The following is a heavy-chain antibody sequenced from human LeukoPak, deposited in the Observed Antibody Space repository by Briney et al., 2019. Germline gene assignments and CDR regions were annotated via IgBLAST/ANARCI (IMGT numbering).Heavy chain of an antibody. CDR3: ARDYHHPPGSYPRLCAFDI. D-gene: IGHD1-26*01. J-gene: IGHJ3*02. CDR1: GGTFSSYA. V-gene: IGHV1-69*05. Sequence: GSSVKVTCKASGGTFSSYAISWVRQAPGQGLEWMGGIIPIFGTANYAQKLQGRVTMTTDTSTSTAYMELRSLRSDDTAVYYCARDYHHPPGSYPRLCAFDIWGQGTMVTVSS. CDR2: IIPIFGTA.